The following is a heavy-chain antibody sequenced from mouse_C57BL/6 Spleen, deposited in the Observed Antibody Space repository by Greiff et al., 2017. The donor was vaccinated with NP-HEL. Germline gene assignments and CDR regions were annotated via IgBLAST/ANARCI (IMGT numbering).Heavy chain of an antibody. CDR2: IYPGDGDT. J-gene: IGHJ3*01. Sequence: VKLQQSGAELVKPGASVKISCKASGYAFSSYWMNWVKQRPGKGLEWIGQIYPGDGDTNYNGKFKGKATLTADKSSSTAYMQLSSLTSEDSAVYFCARGATTVVGGAYWGQGTLVTVSA. D-gene: IGHD1-1*01. CDR1: GYAFSSYW. V-gene: IGHV1-80*01. CDR3: ARGATTVVGGAY.